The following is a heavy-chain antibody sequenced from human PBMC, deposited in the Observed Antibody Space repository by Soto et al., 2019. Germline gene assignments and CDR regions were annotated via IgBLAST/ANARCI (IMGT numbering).Heavy chain of an antibody. CDR3: AKLGGSGYSGYGLFDY. CDR2: ISYDGSNK. Sequence: QVQLVESGGGVVQPGRSLRLSCAASGFTFSSYGMHWVRQAPGKGLEWVAVISYDGSNKYYADSVKGRFTISRDNSKNTRYMQMNSLRAEDTGVYYCAKLGGSGYSGYGLFDYWGQGTLVTVSS. V-gene: IGHV3-30*18. J-gene: IGHJ4*02. CDR1: GFTFSSYG. D-gene: IGHD5-12*01.